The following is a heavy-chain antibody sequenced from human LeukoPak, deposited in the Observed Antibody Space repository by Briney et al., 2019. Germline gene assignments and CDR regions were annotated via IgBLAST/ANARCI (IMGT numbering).Heavy chain of an antibody. D-gene: IGHD6-13*01. CDR1: GGSISSYY. CDR3: ARNSLAAPDAFDI. CDR2: IYYSGST. Sequence: SETLSLTCTVSGGSISSYYWSWIRQPPGKGLEWIGYIYYSGSTNYNPSLKSRVTISVDTSKNQFSLKLSSVTAADTAVYYCARNSLAAPDAFDIWGQGTMVTVSS. J-gene: IGHJ3*02. V-gene: IGHV4-59*08.